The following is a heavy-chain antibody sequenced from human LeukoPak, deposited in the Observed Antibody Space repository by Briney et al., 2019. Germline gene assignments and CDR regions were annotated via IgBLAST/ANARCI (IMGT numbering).Heavy chain of an antibody. Sequence: QTGGSLRLSCTASGFIFSDYSMNWVRHTPGKGLEWISYISRSGSTRHDADSARGRFTISRDNAKNSLYLQMNSLRADDTAVYYCAREVEIRGGVIFPRPFDYWGQGTRVSVSS. V-gene: IGHV3-48*01. CDR2: ISRSGSTR. CDR3: AREVEIRGGVIFPRPFDY. J-gene: IGHJ4*02. CDR1: GFIFSDYS. D-gene: IGHD3-10*01.